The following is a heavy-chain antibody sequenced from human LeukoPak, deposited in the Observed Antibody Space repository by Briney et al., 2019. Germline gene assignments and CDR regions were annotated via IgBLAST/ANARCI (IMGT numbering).Heavy chain of an antibody. CDR1: GFTFSSYW. CDR3: ARDWGIAAQAWFGSPDAFDI. Sequence: GGSLRLSCAPSGFTFSSYWMSWVRQAPGKGLEWVANIKQDGSEKYYVDSVKGRFTISRDNAKNSLYLQMNSLRAEDTAVYYCARDWGIAAQAWFGSPDAFDIWGQGTMVTVSS. CDR2: IKQDGSEK. D-gene: IGHD6-13*01. V-gene: IGHV3-7*01. J-gene: IGHJ3*02.